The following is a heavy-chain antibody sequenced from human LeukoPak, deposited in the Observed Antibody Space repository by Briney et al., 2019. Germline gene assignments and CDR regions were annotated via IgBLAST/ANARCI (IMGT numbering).Heavy chain of an antibody. V-gene: IGHV4-30-2*01. D-gene: IGHD6-6*01. CDR3: ASRLAAPDYFDY. CDR2: IYHSGST. CDR1: GGSISSGGYY. J-gene: IGHJ4*02. Sequence: PSETLSLTCTVSGGSISSGGYYWSWIRQPPGKGLEWIGYIYHSGSTYYNPSLKSRVTISVDRSKNQFSLKLSSVTAADTAVYYCASRLAAPDYFDYWGQGTLVTVSS.